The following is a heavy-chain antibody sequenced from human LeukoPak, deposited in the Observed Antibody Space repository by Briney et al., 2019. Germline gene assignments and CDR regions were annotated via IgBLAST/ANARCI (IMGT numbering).Heavy chain of an antibody. CDR1: GGSISNYY. Sequence: SETLSLTCTVSGGSISNYYWSWIRQPPGKGLEWIGYIYYSGSTNYNPSLKSRVAISVDTSKNQFSLKLSSVTAADTAVYYCARRHWGPIDYWGQGTLVTVSS. CDR3: ARRHWGPIDY. D-gene: IGHD7-27*01. V-gene: IGHV4-59*08. CDR2: IYYSGST. J-gene: IGHJ4*02.